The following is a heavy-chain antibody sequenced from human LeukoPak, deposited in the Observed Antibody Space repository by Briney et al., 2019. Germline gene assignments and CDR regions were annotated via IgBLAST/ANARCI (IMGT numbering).Heavy chain of an antibody. CDR3: AGETYYDSSGYSLDY. CDR1: GYTFTSYG. V-gene: IGHV1-18*01. Sequence: ASVKVSCKASGYTFTSYGISWVRQAPGQGLEWMGWISAYNGNTNYAQKLQGRVTMTTDTSTSTAYMELRSLRSDDTAVYYCAGETYYDSSGYSLDYWGQGTLVTVSS. D-gene: IGHD3-22*01. J-gene: IGHJ4*02. CDR2: ISAYNGNT.